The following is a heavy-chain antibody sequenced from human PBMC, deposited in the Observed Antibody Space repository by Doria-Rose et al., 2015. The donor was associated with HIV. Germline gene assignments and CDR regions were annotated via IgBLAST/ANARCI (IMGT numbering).Heavy chain of an antibody. CDR1: GVSLSSPGMG. J-gene: IGHJ4*02. V-gene: IGHV2-26*01. CDR2: IFSDDER. Sequence: VTLKESGPVLVKPTETLTLTCTVSGVSLSSPGMGVSWIRQPPGKALEWLANIFSDDERSYKTSLKSRLTISRGTSKRQVVLTMTDMDPVDTATYYCARIKSSRWYHKYYFDFWGQGTLVIVSA. D-gene: IGHD6-13*01. CDR3: ARIKSSRWYHKYYFDF.